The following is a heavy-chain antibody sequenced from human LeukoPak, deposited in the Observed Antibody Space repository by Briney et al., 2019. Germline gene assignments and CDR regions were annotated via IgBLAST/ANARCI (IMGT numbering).Heavy chain of an antibody. J-gene: IGHJ4*02. Sequence: ASVKVSCKASGYTFTGYYMHWVRQAPGQGLEWMGRINPNSGGTNYAQKFQGRVTMTRDTSISTAYMELSRLRSDDTAVYYCARPSGLYSGWYGNSDYWGQGTLATVSS. CDR1: GYTFTGYY. CDR3: ARPSGLYSGWYGNSDY. D-gene: IGHD6-19*01. V-gene: IGHV1-2*06. CDR2: INPNSGGT.